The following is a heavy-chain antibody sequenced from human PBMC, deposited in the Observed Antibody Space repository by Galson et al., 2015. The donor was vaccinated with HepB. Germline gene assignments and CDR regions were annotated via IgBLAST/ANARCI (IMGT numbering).Heavy chain of an antibody. CDR1: GYTFSNYN. V-gene: IGHV1-18*04. J-gene: IGHJ4*02. CDR3: ARGVAGLNFDY. CDR2: ISGNNGHT. Sequence: VKVSCKASGYTFSNYNITWVRQAPGQGLEWMGWISGNNGHTNFTQTYQGRLTMTTHTSTATAYLELRSLRSDDTAVHYCARGVAGLNFDYWGQGTLVTVSS. D-gene: IGHD6-19*01.